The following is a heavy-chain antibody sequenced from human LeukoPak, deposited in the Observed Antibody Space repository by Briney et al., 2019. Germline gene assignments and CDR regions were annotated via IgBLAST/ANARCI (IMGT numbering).Heavy chain of an antibody. CDR2: VYYNGLT. Sequence: KPSETLSLTCTVSGGSISPHYWTWIRQTPGKGLEWIGYVYYNGLTSYNASLRSRLILSVDTARNQFSLKLSSVTAADTAVYYCARIGYQAAGTGEFDYWGQGTLVTVSS. J-gene: IGHJ4*02. D-gene: IGHD6-13*01. CDR3: ARIGYQAAGTGEFDY. CDR1: GGSISPHY. V-gene: IGHV4-59*11.